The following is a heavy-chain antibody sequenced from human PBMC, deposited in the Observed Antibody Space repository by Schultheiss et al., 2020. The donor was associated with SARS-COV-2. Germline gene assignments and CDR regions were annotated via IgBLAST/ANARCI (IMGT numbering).Heavy chain of an antibody. CDR2: ISYDGSNK. CDR3: ARDTWRTTAMVIPDY. Sequence: GESLKISCAASGFTFDDYAMHWVRQAPGKGLEWVAVISYDGSNKYYADSVKGRFTISRDNSKNTLYLQMNSLRAEDTAVYYCARDTWRTTAMVIPDYWGQGTLVTVSS. CDR1: GFTFDDYA. V-gene: IGHV3-30*03. D-gene: IGHD5-18*01. J-gene: IGHJ4*02.